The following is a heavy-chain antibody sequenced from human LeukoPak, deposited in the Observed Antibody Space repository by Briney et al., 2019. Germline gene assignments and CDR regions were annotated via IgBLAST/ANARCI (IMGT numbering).Heavy chain of an antibody. CDR2: IKQDGSEK. D-gene: IGHD6-19*01. CDR1: GLTFSTYW. CDR3: ARGHSSAWDHRFDY. J-gene: IGHJ4*02. V-gene: IGHV3-7*01. Sequence: GGSLRLSCAASGLTFSTYWMNWVRQAPGKGLEWVANIKQDGSEKYYVDSVKGRFTISRDNAKNSLYLQMNSLRVEDTAVYYCARGHSSAWDHRFDYWGQGTLVTVSS.